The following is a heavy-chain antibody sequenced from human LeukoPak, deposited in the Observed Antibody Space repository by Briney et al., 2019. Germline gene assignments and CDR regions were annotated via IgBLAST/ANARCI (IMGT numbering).Heavy chain of an antibody. J-gene: IGHJ4*02. V-gene: IGHV4-59*01. D-gene: IGHD3-10*01. Sequence: SETLSLTCTVSGGSISSYYWSWIRQPPGKGLEWIGYIYYSGSTNYNPSLKSRVTISVDTSKNQFSLKLSSVTAADTAVYYCARDRGVQRAYYYFDYWGQGTLVTVSS. CDR1: GGSISSYY. CDR3: ARDRGVQRAYYYFDY. CDR2: IYYSGST.